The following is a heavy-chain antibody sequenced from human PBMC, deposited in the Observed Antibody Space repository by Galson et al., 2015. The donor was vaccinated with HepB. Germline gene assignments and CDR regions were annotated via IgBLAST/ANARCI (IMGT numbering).Heavy chain of an antibody. J-gene: IGHJ4*02. CDR1: GFILDDYG. V-gene: IGHV3-20*04. D-gene: IGHD6-19*01. Sequence: SLRLSCAASGFILDDYGMSWVRQAPGKGLEWVAGSNWNDGDTGYANSVKGRFSISRDDAKNSVHLQMHSLRAEDTALYYCVRAGDSSGWDFDYWGQGTLVTVSS. CDR3: VRAGDSSGWDFDY. CDR2: SNWNDGDT.